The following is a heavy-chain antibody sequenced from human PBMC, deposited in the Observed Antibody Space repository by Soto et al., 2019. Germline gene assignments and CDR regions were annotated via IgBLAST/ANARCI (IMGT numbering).Heavy chain of an antibody. CDR2: ISAYNGNT. CDR1: GYTFTSYG. D-gene: IGHD6-19*01. J-gene: IGHJ4*02. Sequence: GASVKVSCKASGYTFTSYGISWVRQAPGQGLEWMGWISAYNGNTNYAQKLQGRVTMTTDTSTSTAYMELRCLRSDDTAVYYCARKFGYSSGWYYFDYWGQGTLVTAPQ. V-gene: IGHV1-18*04. CDR3: ARKFGYSSGWYYFDY.